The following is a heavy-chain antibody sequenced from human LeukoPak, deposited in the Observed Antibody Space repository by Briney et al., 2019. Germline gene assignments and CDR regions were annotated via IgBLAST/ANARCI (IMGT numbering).Heavy chain of an antibody. V-gene: IGHV1-69*05. D-gene: IGHD4-23*01. J-gene: IGHJ4*02. Sequence: SVKVSCKASGGTFSSYAISWVRQAPGQGLEWMGGIIPIFGTANYAQKFQGRVTITTDESTSTAYMELSSLRSEDTAVYYCARDYGYGGNSIYFDYWGRGTLVTVSS. CDR3: ARDYGYGGNSIYFDY. CDR2: IIPIFGTA. CDR1: GGTFSSYA.